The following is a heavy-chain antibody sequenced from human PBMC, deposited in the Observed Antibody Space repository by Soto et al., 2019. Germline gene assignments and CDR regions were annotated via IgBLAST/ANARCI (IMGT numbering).Heavy chain of an antibody. J-gene: IGHJ4*02. Sequence: EVQLVESGGGLVQPGGSLRLSCAASGFTVSTKYMSWVRQAPGKGLEWVSVIYSGGSTFYADSVRGRFTISRDNPKNTVNLQMNSLRAEDTDVYYCARDPGAADYWGQGTLVTVSS. CDR1: GFTVSTKY. CDR2: IYSGGST. V-gene: IGHV3-66*01. CDR3: ARDPGAADY. D-gene: IGHD7-27*01.